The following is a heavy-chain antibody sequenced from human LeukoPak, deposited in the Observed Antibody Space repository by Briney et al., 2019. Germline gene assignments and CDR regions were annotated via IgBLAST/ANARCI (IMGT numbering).Heavy chain of an antibody. CDR1: GGTFSSYA. J-gene: IGHJ6*03. D-gene: IGHD5/OR15-5a*01. Sequence: SVKVSCKASGGTFSSYAISWVRQAPGQGLEWMGGIIPIFGTANYAQKFQGRVTITADESTSTAYMELSSLRSEDTAVYYCARVRASTDPMYYYYYYMDVWGKGTTVTVSS. V-gene: IGHV1-69*01. CDR2: IIPIFGTA. CDR3: ARVRASTDPMYYYYYYMDV.